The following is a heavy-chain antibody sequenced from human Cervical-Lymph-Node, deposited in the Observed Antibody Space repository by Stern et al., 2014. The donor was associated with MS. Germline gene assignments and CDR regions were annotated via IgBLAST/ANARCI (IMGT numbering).Heavy chain of an antibody. J-gene: IGHJ6*02. D-gene: IGHD2-21*02. CDR3: ATLRGRVTYYYGMDV. CDR1: GVTISAKS. CDR2: FDPEHGQT. V-gene: IGHV1-24*01. Sequence: QIQLVQFGAEVKKPGASVKVSCKVFGVTISAKSLNWVRQAPGNGLEWMGGFDPEHGQTRYAQKFQGRVTMAEDRSTDTAYMQLSSLRSEDTAVYYCATLRGRVTYYYGMDVWGQGTTVTVSS.